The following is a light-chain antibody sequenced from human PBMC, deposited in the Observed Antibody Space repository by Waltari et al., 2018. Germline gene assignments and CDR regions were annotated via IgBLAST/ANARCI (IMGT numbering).Light chain of an antibody. Sequence: EIVLTQSPGTLSLSPGERATLSCRAGQCVGRSLAWYQQKPGQAPRLLIYAASSRATGIPDRFSGSGSGTDFSLTISRLEPEDFAVYYCQHYVRLPATYGQGTKVVIK. CDR3: QHYVRLPAT. J-gene: IGKJ1*01. CDR2: AAS. V-gene: IGKV3-20*01. CDR1: QCVGRS.